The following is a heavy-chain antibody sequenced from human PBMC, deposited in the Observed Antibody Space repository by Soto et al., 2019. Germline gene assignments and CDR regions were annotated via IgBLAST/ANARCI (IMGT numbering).Heavy chain of an antibody. D-gene: IGHD3-22*01. J-gene: IGHJ3*02. CDR2: ISAYNGNT. V-gene: IGHV1-18*04. Sequence: ASVKVSCKASGYTFTSYGISWVRQAPGQGLEWMGWISAYNGNTNYAQKLQGRVTMTTVTSTSTAYMELRSLSSDDTAVYYCARVLYYYDSSGYYPAAFDIWGQGTMVTVSS. CDR1: GYTFTSYG. CDR3: ARVLYYYDSSGYYPAAFDI.